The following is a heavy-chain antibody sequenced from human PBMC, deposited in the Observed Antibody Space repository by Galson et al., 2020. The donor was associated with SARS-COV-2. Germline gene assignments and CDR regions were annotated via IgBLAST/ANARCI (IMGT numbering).Heavy chain of an antibody. CDR3: SRDRLLMVLYYFDF. Sequence: GGSLRLSCAASGFTFSDYPMHWVRQAPGKGLEWVALISYDGSDKYYADSVKGRFTISRDNSINTLYLQMNRLRAEDTAVYYCSRDRLLMVLYYFDFWGPGTLVTVSS. CDR2: ISYDGSDK. D-gene: IGHD2-8*01. V-gene: IGHV3-30*04. CDR1: GFTFSDYP. J-gene: IGHJ4*02.